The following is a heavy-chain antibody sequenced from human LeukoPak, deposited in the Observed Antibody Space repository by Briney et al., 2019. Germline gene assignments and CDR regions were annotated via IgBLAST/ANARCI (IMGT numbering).Heavy chain of an antibody. CDR1: GFTFSDYY. CDR2: TSSSGSTI. Sequence: PGGSLRLSCAASGFTFSDYYMSWIRQAPGKGLEWVSYTSSSGSTIYYADSVKGRFTISRDSAKNSLYLQMNSLRAEDTAVYYCARDGGMTYSSSWYPYYYYGMDVWGQGTTVTVSS. CDR3: ARDGGMTYSSSWYPYYYYGMDV. V-gene: IGHV3-11*01. D-gene: IGHD6-13*01. J-gene: IGHJ6*02.